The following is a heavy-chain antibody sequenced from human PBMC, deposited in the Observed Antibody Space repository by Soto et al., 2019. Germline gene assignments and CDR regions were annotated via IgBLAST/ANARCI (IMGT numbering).Heavy chain of an antibody. D-gene: IGHD2-21*01. V-gene: IGHV3-9*01. J-gene: IGHJ6*02. CDR2: ISWNNANI. CDR3: ARVVASIYYFYMDV. Sequence: EVQLVESGGGLVQPGRSLRLSCVASGFTFDDYVMHGVRQAPGKGLEWVAGISWNNANIGYADSVKGRFTISRDNAKNSLYLQMNSLRTEDTALYHCARVVASIYYFYMDVWGQGTTVTVSS. CDR1: GFTFDDYV.